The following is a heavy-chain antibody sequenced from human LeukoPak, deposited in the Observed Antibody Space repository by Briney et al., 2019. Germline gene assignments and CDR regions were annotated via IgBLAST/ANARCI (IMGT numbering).Heavy chain of an antibody. CDR3: ATDGAGFDI. Sequence: GGPLRLSCAASGLTFYDYYMSWIRQAPGKGLEWLSYINIGGTNTHYADSVKGRFTIFRDNAKKSLYLEMNNLRAEDTAVYYYATDGAGFDIWGQGGLVTVSS. V-gene: IGHV3-11*01. J-gene: IGHJ5*02. CDR2: INIGGTNT. CDR1: GLTFYDYY.